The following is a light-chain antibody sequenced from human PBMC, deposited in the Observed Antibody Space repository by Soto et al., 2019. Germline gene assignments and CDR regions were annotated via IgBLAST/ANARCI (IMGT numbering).Light chain of an antibody. V-gene: IGKV3-15*01. J-gene: IGKJ1*01. CDR2: GAS. Sequence: EIVMTQSPATLSVSPGERATLSCRASQSVGSNLAWYQQKPGQAPRLLIYGASTRATGIPARFSGSGSGTEFTLTISSLQSEDFAIYFCHQYNNWPPDSTFRQGTKVEIK. CDR1: QSVGSN. CDR3: HQYNNWPPDST.